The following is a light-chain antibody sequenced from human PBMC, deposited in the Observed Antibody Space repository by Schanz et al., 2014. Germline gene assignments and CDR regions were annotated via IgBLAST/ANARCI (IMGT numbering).Light chain of an antibody. CDR3: SSFTTSSAPGV. J-gene: IGLJ3*02. CDR1: SSDIGGYNY. CDR2: DVS. Sequence: QSALIQPASVSGSPGQSITISCTGTSSDIGGYNYVSWYQQHPGKAPKLMIYDVSNRPSGVSNRFSGSKSGNTASLTISGLQAEDEADYYCSSFTTSSAPGVFGGGTKLTVL. V-gene: IGLV2-14*03.